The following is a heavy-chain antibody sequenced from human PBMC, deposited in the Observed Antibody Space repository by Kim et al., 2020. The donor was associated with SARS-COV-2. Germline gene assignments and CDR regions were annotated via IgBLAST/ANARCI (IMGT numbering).Heavy chain of an antibody. D-gene: IGHD2-15*01. V-gene: IGHV3-23*01. CDR2: IRGSGGST. CDR1: GFSFSSYV. J-gene: IGHJ4*02. CDR3: AKGVCSGGSCSFDY. Sequence: GGSLRLSCAASGFSFSSYVMSWVRQAPGKGLEWVSDIRGSGGSTNYADSVEGRFIVSRDNSESTLYLQMSSLRAEDTAVYYCAKGVCSGGSCSFDYLGQG.